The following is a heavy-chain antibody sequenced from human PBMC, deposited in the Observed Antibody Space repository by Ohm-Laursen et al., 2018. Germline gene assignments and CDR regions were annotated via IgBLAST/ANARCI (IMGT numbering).Heavy chain of an antibody. Sequence: GSSVKVSCKSSSYTFARFEIIWVRQAPGQGLEWMGWITTYNDQTKYGRNFQDRVTMTLDTSTNTAYTELRSLTSDDTAVYYCLGWPASWTYWGQGTLVTVSS. CDR2: ITTYNDQT. D-gene: IGHD6-19*01. V-gene: IGHV1-18*01. CDR1: SYTFARFE. CDR3: LGWPASWTY. J-gene: IGHJ4*02.